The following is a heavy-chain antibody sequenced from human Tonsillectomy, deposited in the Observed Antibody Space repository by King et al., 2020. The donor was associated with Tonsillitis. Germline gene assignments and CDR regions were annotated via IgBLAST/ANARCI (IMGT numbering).Heavy chain of an antibody. Sequence: QLQESGPGLVKPSETLSLTCTVSGGSISSYYWSWIRQPPGKGLGWIGYIYYSGSTNYNPSLKSRVTISVDTSKNQFSLKLSSVTAADTAVYYCAREGPDRTAVGATAFPYSFDSSGQGTLVTVS. J-gene: IGHJ4*02. V-gene: IGHV4-59*01. CDR2: IYYSGST. D-gene: IGHD1-26*01. CDR3: AREGPDRTAVGATAFPYSFDS. CDR1: GGSISSYY.